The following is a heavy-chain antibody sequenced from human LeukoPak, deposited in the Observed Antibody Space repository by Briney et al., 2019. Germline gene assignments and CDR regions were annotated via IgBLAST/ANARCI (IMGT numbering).Heavy chain of an antibody. D-gene: IGHD3-3*01. CDR2: ISYDGSNK. CDR3: AKDVEWSIYYFDY. J-gene: IGHJ4*02. V-gene: IGHV3-30*18. CDR1: GFTFSSYG. Sequence: PGGSLRLSCAASGFTFSSYGMHWVRQAPGKGLEWVAVISYDGSNKYYADSVKGRFTISRDNSKNTLYLQMNSLRAEDTAVYYCAKDVEWSIYYFDYWGQGTLVTVSS.